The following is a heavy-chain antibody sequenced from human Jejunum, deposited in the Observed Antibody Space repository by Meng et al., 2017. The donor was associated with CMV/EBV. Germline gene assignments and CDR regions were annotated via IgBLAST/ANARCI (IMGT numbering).Heavy chain of an antibody. CDR3: ARQRRYCTSTSCPGYYFDY. J-gene: IGHJ4*02. Sequence: GWISQPTGKGLEWIGNMYYSGSTNNNPSIKSRVIMSVDTSKSHFSLKLTSVTAADTAVYYCARQRRYCTSTSCPGYYFDYWGQGTLVTVSS. D-gene: IGHD2-2*01. V-gene: IGHV4-39*07. CDR2: MYYSGST.